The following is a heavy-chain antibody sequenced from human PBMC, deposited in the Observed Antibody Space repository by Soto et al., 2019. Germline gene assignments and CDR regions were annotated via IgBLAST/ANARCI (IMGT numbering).Heavy chain of an antibody. CDR1: GYIFTNFY. J-gene: IGHJ4*02. D-gene: IGHD6-6*01. Sequence: QVQLVQPGAEVEKPGASVKFSCKASGYIFTNFYIHWVRQAPGQGLEWIRIINPNGGSTNYAQNFQGRVTMTRDTSTSTVYMDLSSLRSEDTAVYYCTRGLASGDYWGQGTLITVSS. CDR3: TRGLASGDY. V-gene: IGHV1-46*03. CDR2: INPNGGST.